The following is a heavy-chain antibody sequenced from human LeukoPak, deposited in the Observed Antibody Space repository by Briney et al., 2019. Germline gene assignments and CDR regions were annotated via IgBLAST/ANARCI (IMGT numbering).Heavy chain of an antibody. CDR3: ARDSSGTPDY. CDR2: ISSSSSYI. D-gene: IGHD3-3*01. V-gene: IGHV3-21*01. CDR1: VFTFSSYS. Sequence: PGGSLRLSCAASVFTFSSYSMNWVRQAPGKGLEWVSSISSSSSYIYYADSVKGRFTISRDNAKNSLYLQMNSLRAEDTAVYYCARDSSGTPDYWGQGTLVTVSS. J-gene: IGHJ4*02.